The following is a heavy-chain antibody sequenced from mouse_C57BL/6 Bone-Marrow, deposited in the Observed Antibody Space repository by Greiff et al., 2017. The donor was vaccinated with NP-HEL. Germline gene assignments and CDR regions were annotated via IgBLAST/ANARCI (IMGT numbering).Heavy chain of an antibody. J-gene: IGHJ2*01. CDR1: GYTFTSYT. V-gene: IGHV1-4*01. D-gene: IGHD1-1*01. Sequence: QVQLKESGAELARPGASVKMSCKASGYTFTSYTMHWVKQRPGQGLEWIGYINPSSGYTKYNQKFKDKATLTADKSSSTAYMQLSSLTSEDSAVYYCARPNCYGSVFDYWGQGTTLTVSS. CDR2: INPSSGYT. CDR3: ARPNCYGSVFDY.